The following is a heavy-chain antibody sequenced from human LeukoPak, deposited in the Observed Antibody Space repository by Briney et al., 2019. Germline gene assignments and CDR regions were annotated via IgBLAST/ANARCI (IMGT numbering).Heavy chain of an antibody. CDR2: IYASGNT. CDR1: GGSISTYY. CDR3: AREYSSSSGKNAFDV. J-gene: IGHJ3*01. V-gene: IGHV4-4*07. D-gene: IGHD6-6*01. Sequence: SETLSLTCTVSGGSISTYYWSLIRQPAGKGLEWIGRIYASGNTNYNPSLKSRVTMSLDTSKNQFSLRLTSVTAADTAAYYCAREYSSSSGKNAFDVWGQGTMVTVSS.